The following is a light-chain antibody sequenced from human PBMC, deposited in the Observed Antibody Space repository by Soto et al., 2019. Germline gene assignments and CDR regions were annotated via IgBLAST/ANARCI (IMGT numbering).Light chain of an antibody. CDR1: SSDVGGYNF. J-gene: IGLJ1*01. CDR2: DVT. CDR3: SSYTSSDTYV. Sequence: QSALTQPASVSGSPGQSITISCSGTSSDVGGYNFVSWYQQHPGKAPKLMIYDVTNRPSGVSSRFSGSKSGNMASLTISGLQAEDEADYYCSSYTSSDTYVFGTGTKLTVL. V-gene: IGLV2-14*01.